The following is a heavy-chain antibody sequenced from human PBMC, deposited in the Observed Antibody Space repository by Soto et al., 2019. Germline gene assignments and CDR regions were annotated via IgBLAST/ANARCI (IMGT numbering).Heavy chain of an antibody. CDR3: EVTAAGY. CDR1: GYTFTNYD. V-gene: IGHV1-8*01. Sequence: QVQVVQSKAEVKKPGASVKVSCKTSGYTFTNYDINWVRQAPGQGLEWMGWVSPDHGNAGYAPQFQGRITMTSDTSTSTVYMDLNNLSSDDTAVHFCEVTAAGYWGQGTMVTVSS. J-gene: IGHJ4*02. CDR2: VSPDHGNA. D-gene: IGHD2-21*02.